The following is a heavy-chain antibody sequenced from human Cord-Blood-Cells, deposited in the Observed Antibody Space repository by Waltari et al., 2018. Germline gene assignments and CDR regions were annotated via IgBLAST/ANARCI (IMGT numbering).Heavy chain of an antibody. D-gene: IGHD7-27*01. CDR1: GGTLSSYA. V-gene: IGHV1-69*01. Sequence: QVQLVQSGAEVKKPGSSGKVSCKAAGGTLSSYALRWGRKAPGQGLGWMGGIIPIVGTANYAQKVQGRVTITADESTSTAYMELSSLRSEDTAVYYCARVTGDLTQAFDIWGQGTMVTVSS. CDR2: IIPIVGTA. CDR3: ARVTGDLTQAFDI. J-gene: IGHJ3*02.